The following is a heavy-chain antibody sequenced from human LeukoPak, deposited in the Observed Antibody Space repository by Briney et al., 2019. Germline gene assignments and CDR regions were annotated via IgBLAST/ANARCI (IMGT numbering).Heavy chain of an antibody. CDR2: IYYGGTT. Sequence: SETLSLTCTVSDGSISGGGYYWNWIRQRPGQGLEWIGYIYYGGTTVYNPPLEGRAFISVDTSQNRFSLRLTSVTAADTAVYYCARDFSGYATFDYWGQGTLVTVPS. CDR3: ARDFSGYATFDY. V-gene: IGHV4-31*03. CDR1: DGSISGGGYY. J-gene: IGHJ4*02. D-gene: IGHD5-12*01.